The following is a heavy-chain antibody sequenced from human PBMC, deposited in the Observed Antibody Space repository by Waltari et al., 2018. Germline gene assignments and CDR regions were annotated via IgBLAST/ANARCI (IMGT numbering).Heavy chain of an antibody. Sequence: QVQLQESGPGLVKPSETLSLTCTDSGYSISSGYYWGWIRQPPGKGLEWIGSIYHSGSTYYNPSLKSRVTISVDTSKNQFSLKLSSVTAADTAVYYCARDSTVTPFDYWGQGTLVTVSS. V-gene: IGHV4-38-2*02. CDR3: ARDSTVTPFDY. CDR2: IYHSGST. J-gene: IGHJ4*02. CDR1: GYSISSGYY. D-gene: IGHD4-17*01.